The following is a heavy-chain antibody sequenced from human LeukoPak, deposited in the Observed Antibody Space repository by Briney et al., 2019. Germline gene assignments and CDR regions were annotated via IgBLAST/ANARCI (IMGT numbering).Heavy chain of an antibody. Sequence: GESLKISCKGSGYSFPSHWIFWVRQMPGKGLEWMGIIYPGDSETRYSPSFEGQVTISADKSTYTAYLQWSSLKASDTAMYYCARGTDIDYWGQGTLVTVSS. D-gene: IGHD3-16*01. CDR2: IYPGDSET. V-gene: IGHV5-51*01. J-gene: IGHJ4*02. CDR3: ARGTDIDY. CDR1: GYSFPSHW.